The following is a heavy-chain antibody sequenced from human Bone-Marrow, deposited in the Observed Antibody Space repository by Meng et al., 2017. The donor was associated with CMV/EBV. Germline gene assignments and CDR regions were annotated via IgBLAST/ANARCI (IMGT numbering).Heavy chain of an antibody. CDR3: TKTQTFYFGSGSYRYFDY. CDR1: GFTFSRYA. J-gene: IGHJ4*02. CDR2: ITGSGGST. V-gene: IGHV3-23*01. Sequence: GGSLRLSCAASGFTFSRYAMTWIRQVPGKGLDWVAAITGSGGSTYYADSMKGRFTISRDNSKDTLYLQLNSLSADDTAVYYCTKTQTFYFGSGSYRYFDYWGQGALVTVSS. D-gene: IGHD3-10*01.